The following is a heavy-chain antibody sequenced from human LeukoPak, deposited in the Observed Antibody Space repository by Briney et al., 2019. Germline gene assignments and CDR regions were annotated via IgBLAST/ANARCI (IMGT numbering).Heavy chain of an antibody. Sequence: RTGGSLRLSCAASGFTFSSYAMHWVRQAPGKGLKWVVVVSYDGSNKKYADSVKGRFTISRDNSKSTLYLQMNSLRPEDTAVYYCARGAARMVGMGSIISFHYWGQGTLVTVSS. V-gene: IGHV3-30*04. CDR1: GFTFSSYA. D-gene: IGHD5-24*01. CDR2: VSYDGSNK. CDR3: ARGAARMVGMGSIISFHY. J-gene: IGHJ4*02.